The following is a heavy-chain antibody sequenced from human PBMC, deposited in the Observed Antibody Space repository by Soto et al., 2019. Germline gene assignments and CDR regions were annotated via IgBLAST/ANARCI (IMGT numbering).Heavy chain of an antibody. CDR2: IYYSGST. D-gene: IGHD2-8*01. Sequence: SETLSLTCTVSGGYISSYYWSWIRQPPGKGLEWIGYIYYSGSTNYNPSLKSRVTISVDTSKNQFSLKLSSVTAADTAVYYCARDIMGTNYYYYGMDVWGQGTTVTLSS. CDR1: GGYISSYY. J-gene: IGHJ6*02. CDR3: ARDIMGTNYYYYGMDV. V-gene: IGHV4-59*01.